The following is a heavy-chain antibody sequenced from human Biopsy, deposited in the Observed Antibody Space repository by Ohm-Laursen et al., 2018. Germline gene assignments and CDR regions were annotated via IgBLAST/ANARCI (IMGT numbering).Heavy chain of an antibody. J-gene: IGHJ3*02. CDR2: ITADEK. CDR1: DYTFYSYG. CDR3: ARVFGGAYYSYAFDI. V-gene: IGHV1-18*04. D-gene: IGHD1-26*01. Sequence: ASVKVSCKASDYTFYSYGITWVRRAPGQGFEWMGWITADEKNSAPKFQGRVTMTTDMSTSTAYMELRGLKSDDTAVYYCARVFGGAYYSYAFDIWGQGTLVIVSS.